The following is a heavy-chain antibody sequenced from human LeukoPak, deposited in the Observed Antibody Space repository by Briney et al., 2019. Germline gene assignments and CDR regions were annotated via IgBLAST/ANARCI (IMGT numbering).Heavy chain of an antibody. V-gene: IGHV3-9*01. D-gene: IGHD6-13*01. CDR1: GFTFSDYY. CDR3: AKATCIAAAGCYFDY. CDR2: ISWNSGSI. J-gene: IGHJ4*02. Sequence: GGSLRLSCAASGFTFSDYYMSWIRQAPGKGLEWVSGISWNSGSIGYADSVKGRFTISRDNAKNSLYLQMNSLRAEDTALYYCAKATCIAAAGCYFDYWGQGTLVTVSS.